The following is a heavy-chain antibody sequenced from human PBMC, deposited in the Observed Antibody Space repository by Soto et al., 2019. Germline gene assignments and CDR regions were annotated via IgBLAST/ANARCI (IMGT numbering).Heavy chain of an antibody. D-gene: IGHD3-22*01. J-gene: IGHJ6*02. CDR3: LLHYYDSSGTLYYYYGMDV. CDR1: GYTFTSYG. V-gene: IGHV1-18*04. Sequence: QVQLVQSGAEVKKPGASVKVSCKASGYTFTSYGISWVRQAPGQGLEWMGWISAYNGNTNYAQKLQGRVTMTTDTSTSTAYMELRSLRSDDTAVYYCLLHYYDSSGTLYYYYGMDVWGQGTTVTFSS. CDR2: ISAYNGNT.